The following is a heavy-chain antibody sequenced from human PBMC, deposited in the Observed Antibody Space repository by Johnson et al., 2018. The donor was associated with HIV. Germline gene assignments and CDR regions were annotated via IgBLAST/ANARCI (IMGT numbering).Heavy chain of an antibody. Sequence: MQLVESGGGLVQPGGSLRLSCAASGFTFSSYAMSWVRQAPGKGLEWVGRIKSKTDGGTTDYAAPVKGRFTISRDDSKNTLYLQINSLKTEDTAVYYCARGRDSTGDGDAFDIWGQGTMVTVSS. CDR2: IKSKTDGGTT. V-gene: IGHV3-15*01. CDR1: GFTFSSYA. J-gene: IGHJ3*02. D-gene: IGHD7-27*01. CDR3: ARGRDSTGDGDAFDI.